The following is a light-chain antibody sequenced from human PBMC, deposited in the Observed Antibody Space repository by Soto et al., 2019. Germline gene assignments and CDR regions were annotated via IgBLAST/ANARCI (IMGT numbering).Light chain of an antibody. CDR1: SSDVGGYNY. J-gene: IGLJ1*01. CDR3: SSYTSSSTLYV. Sequence: QPVLTKPASVTGSPGQSITISCTGTSSDVGGYNYVSWYQQHPVKAPKLMIYDVTNRPSGVSDRFSGSKSGNTASLTISGLQAEDEADDYCSSYTSSSTLYVFGTGTKVTVL. V-gene: IGLV2-14*01. CDR2: DVT.